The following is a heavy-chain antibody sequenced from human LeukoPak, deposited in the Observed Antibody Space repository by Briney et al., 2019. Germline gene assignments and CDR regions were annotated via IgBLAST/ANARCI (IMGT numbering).Heavy chain of an antibody. CDR1: SGSFSTYY. V-gene: IGHV4-34*01. CDR3: ARHGLGRGVYITRQYNYYMDV. D-gene: IGHD3-10*01. CDR2: INHSGST. Sequence: SETLSLTCAVYSGSFSTYYWGWVRQTPGNGLEWVGEINHSGSTNYNPSLKSRVTVSIDTSKNQFSLKLTSVTAADTGIYFCARHGLGRGVYITRQYNYYMDVWGTGTTVTVSS. J-gene: IGHJ6*03.